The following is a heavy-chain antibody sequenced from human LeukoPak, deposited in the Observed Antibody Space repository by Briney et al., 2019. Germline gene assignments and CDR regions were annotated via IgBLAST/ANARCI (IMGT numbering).Heavy chain of an antibody. Sequence: NPAESLSLTCTVSGGSISSYYLSWVRQPPGKGLEWIGYIYYSGSTNYNPSLKSRVTISVDTTKNQFSLKLSSVTAADTAVYYCARGTVVPASFDIWGQGTMVTVSS. CDR1: GGSISSYY. D-gene: IGHD3-16*02. CDR3: ARGTVVPASFDI. CDR2: IYYSGST. V-gene: IGHV4-59*01. J-gene: IGHJ3*02.